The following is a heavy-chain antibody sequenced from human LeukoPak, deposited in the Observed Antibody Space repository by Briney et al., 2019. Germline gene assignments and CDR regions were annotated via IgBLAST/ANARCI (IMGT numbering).Heavy chain of an antibody. CDR3: AREGLDHGDYVGY. D-gene: IGHD4-17*01. CDR1: GFTFSSYS. J-gene: IGHJ4*02. Sequence: PGGSLRLSCAASGFTFSSYSMNWVRQAPGKGLEWVSYISSSSSTIYYADSVKGRFTISRDNAKDSLYLQMNSLRAEDTAVYYCAREGLDHGDYVGYWGQGTLVTVSS. CDR2: ISSSSSTI. V-gene: IGHV3-48*01.